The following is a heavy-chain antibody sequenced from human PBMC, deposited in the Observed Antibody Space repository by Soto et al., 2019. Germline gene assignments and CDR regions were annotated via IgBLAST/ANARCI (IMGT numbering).Heavy chain of an antibody. Sequence: LRLSCAASGFTFSNYAMSWFRQAPGKGLQWVSTISGSGASTYYGDSVKGRFTLSRDNSENTLFLQMDSPRAEDAAGYYCAKGEFLSGVAHIDDWGQGTLVTVSS. D-gene: IGHD3-10*01. CDR1: GFTFSNYA. CDR3: AKGEFLSGVAHIDD. J-gene: IGHJ4*02. CDR2: ISGSGAST. V-gene: IGHV3-23*01.